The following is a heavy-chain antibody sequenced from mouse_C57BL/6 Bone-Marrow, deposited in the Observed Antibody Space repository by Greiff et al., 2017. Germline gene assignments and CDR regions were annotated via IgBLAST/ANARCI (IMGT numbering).Heavy chain of an antibody. V-gene: IGHV1-4*01. Sequence: QVQLKESGAELARPGASVKMSCKASGYTFTSYTMHWVKQRPGQGLEWIGYINPSSGYTKYNQKFKDKATLTAAKSSSTAYMQLSSLTSEDSAVYYCARGGPKGVFDYWGQGTTLTVSS. CDR3: ARGGPKGVFDY. CDR2: INPSSGYT. J-gene: IGHJ2*01. CDR1: GYTFTSYT.